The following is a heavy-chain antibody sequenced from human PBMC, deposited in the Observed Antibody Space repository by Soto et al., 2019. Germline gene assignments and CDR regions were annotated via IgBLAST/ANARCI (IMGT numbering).Heavy chain of an antibody. Sequence: GGSLRLSCAASGFTFSSYGMHWVRQAPGKGLEWVAVIWYDGSNKYYADSVKGRFTISRDNSKNTLYLQMNSLRAEDTAVYYCAREEKATISYYYYVMDVWGQGTTVTVSS. CDR3: AREEKATISYYYYVMDV. CDR2: IWYDGSNK. CDR1: GFTFSSYG. D-gene: IGHD5-12*01. V-gene: IGHV3-33*01. J-gene: IGHJ6*02.